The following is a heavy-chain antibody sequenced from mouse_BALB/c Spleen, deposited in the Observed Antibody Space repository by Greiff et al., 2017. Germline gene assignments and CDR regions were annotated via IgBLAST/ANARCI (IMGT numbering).Heavy chain of an antibody. CDR2: IDPENGNT. D-gene: IGHD4-1*02. Sequence: GQLQQSGAELVRPGALVKLSCKASGFNIKDYYMHWVKQRPEQGLEWIGWIDPENGNTIYDPKFQGKASITADTSSNTAYLQLSSLTSEDTAVYYCFNWDGAMDYWGQGTSVTVSS. CDR1: GFNIKDYY. V-gene: IGHV14-1*02. CDR3: FNWDGAMDY. J-gene: IGHJ4*01.